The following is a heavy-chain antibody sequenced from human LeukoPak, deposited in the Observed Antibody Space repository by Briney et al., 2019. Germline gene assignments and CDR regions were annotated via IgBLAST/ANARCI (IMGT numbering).Heavy chain of an antibody. V-gene: IGHV3-7*01. CDR1: GFTFSSCA. CDR2: IKEDGTQK. J-gene: IGHJ4*02. D-gene: IGHD7-27*01. CDR3: AKTGERDY. Sequence: GGSLRLSCAASGFTFSSCAMSWVRQAPGKGPEWVANIKEDGTQKYYVDSVRGRFTISRDNAENSLYLQMNSLRDEDTAVYYCAKTGERDYWGRGTLVTVSS.